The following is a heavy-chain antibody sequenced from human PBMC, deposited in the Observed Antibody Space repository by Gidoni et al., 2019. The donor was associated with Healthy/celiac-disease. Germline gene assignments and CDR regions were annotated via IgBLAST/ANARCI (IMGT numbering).Heavy chain of an antibody. V-gene: IGHV4-59*01. CDR3: ARSYSGFDPFAY. Sequence: QVQLQDSGPGLVKPSDTLSLTCTFSGGSISSFYWNWIRPPPGKALEWIGYIYYSGNRYNPALKSRVTISVEKSKNQFALKLSSGNAADTAVYYCARSYSGFDPFAYWGQGTLVTVSS. D-gene: IGHD5-12*01. J-gene: IGHJ4*02. CDR2: IYYSGN. CDR1: GGSISSFY.